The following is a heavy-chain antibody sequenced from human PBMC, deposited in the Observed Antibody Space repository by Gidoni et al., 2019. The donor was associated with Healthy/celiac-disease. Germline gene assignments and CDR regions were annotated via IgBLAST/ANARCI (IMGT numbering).Heavy chain of an antibody. D-gene: IGHD6-19*01. V-gene: IGHV3-7*03. CDR1: GFTFSSYW. CDR2: IKQDGSEK. Sequence: EVQLVESGGGLVQPGGSLRLSCAASGFTFSSYWMSWVRQAPRKGLEWVANIKQDGSEKYYVDSVKGRFTISRDNAKNSLYLQMNSLRAEDTAVYYCARVDSSGWYEWYFDLWGRGTLVTVSS. J-gene: IGHJ2*01. CDR3: ARVDSSGWYEWYFDL.